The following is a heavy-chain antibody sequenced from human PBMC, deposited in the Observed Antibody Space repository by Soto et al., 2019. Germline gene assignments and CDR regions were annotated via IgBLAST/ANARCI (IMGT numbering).Heavy chain of an antibody. CDR3: ARDGYDFWSGYYLSDY. V-gene: IGHV3-7*01. CDR2: IKQDGSEK. CDR1: GFTFSSYW. J-gene: IGHJ4*02. D-gene: IGHD3-3*01. Sequence: PGGSLRLSCAASGFTFSSYWMSWVRQGPGKGLEWVANIKQDGSEKYYVDSLKGRFTISRDNAKNSLYLQMNSLRAEDTAVYYCARDGYDFWSGYYLSDYWGQGTLVTVSS.